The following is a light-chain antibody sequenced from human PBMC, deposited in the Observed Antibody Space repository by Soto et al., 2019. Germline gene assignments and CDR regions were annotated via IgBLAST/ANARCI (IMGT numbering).Light chain of an antibody. V-gene: IGLV1-44*01. CDR1: RSNIGTYT. CDR3: AAWDDSLTVSYV. CDR2: NDN. J-gene: IGLJ1*01. Sequence: QSVLTQPPSASGTPGQRVTISCSGSRSNIGTYTVNWYQQLPGTAPKLLMYNDNQRPSGVPDRFSGSKSGTSASLAISGLQSEDEADYYCAAWDDSLTVSYVFGTGTKLTVL.